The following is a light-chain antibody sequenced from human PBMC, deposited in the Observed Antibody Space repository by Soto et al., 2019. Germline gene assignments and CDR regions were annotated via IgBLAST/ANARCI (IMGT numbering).Light chain of an antibody. J-gene: IGKJ1*01. V-gene: IGKV1-5*01. CDR3: QQYSTYTWT. CDR1: QSISTL. Sequence: NPMTQSPSTLSGSVGDRVSITCRASQSISTLLAWDQQKPGKAPKLLIFDASSLESRVSSRFSGRGSGTQFTLTISILHPDDFATYCWQQYSTYTWTFGQGTKVDIK. CDR2: DAS.